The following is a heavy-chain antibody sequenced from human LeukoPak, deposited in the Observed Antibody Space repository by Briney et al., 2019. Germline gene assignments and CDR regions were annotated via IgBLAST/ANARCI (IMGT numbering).Heavy chain of an antibody. Sequence: PGRSLRLSCAASEFTFSNYALHWVRQAPGKGLQWVAVISYDGNTIHYADSVKGRFIISRDTSKNTLYLQMNSLRAEDTAVYYCARGFWTGVEYWGQGALVTVSS. CDR2: ISYDGNTI. J-gene: IGHJ4*02. CDR3: ARGFWTGVEY. V-gene: IGHV3-30-3*01. D-gene: IGHD3/OR15-3a*01. CDR1: EFTFSNYA.